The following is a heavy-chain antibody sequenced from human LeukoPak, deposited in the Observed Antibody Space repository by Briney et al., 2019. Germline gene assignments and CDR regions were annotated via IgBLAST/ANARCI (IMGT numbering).Heavy chain of an antibody. CDR1: GFTFDDYA. CDR2: VSWNSGSI. V-gene: IGHV3-9*01. J-gene: IGHJ6*02. Sequence: PGGSLRLSCAASGFTFDDYAMHWVRQAPGKGLEWVSGVSWNSGSIGYADSVKGRFTISRDNARNSLYLQMNSLRAEDTALYHCAKDISSGWSLYGMDVWGQGTAVTVSS. CDR3: AKDISSGWSLYGMDV. D-gene: IGHD6-19*01.